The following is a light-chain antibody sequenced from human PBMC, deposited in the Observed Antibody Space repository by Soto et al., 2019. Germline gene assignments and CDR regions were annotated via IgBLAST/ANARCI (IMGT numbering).Light chain of an antibody. V-gene: IGLV2-14*01. J-gene: IGLJ1*01. Sequence: QSALTQPASVSGSPGQSITISCTGTSSDVGGYNYVSWYQQHPGKAPKLMIYEVSNRPSGVSNRFSGSKSGNTASLTISGLQAEEEADYYCSSYTSSSTLGYVFGTGTKLTVL. CDR1: SSDVGGYNY. CDR3: SSYTSSSTLGYV. CDR2: EVS.